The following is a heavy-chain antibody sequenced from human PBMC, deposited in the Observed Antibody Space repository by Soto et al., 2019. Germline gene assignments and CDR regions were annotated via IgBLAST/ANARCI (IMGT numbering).Heavy chain of an antibody. D-gene: IGHD2-21*01. CDR3: ARGNVVPLDY. CDR2: IYYSGST. CDR1: GVSISSSSYY. V-gene: IGHV4-39*07. J-gene: IGHJ4*02. Sequence: SETLSLTCTVSGVSISSSSYYWGWIRQPPGKGLEWIGSIYYSGSTYYNPSLKSRVTISVDRSKNQFSLKLSSVTAADTAVYYCARGNVVPLDYWGQGTLVTVSS.